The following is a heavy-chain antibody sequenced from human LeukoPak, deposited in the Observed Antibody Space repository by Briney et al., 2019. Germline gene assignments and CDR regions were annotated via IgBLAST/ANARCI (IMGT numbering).Heavy chain of an antibody. D-gene: IGHD6-13*01. V-gene: IGHV4-34*01. CDR3: AKDSSSWQTKYYYYYYGMDV. CDR1: GGSFSGYY. CDR2: INHSRST. Sequence: PSETLSLTCTVYGGSFSGYYWSWIRQPPGKGREWIGEINHSRSTNYNPPLKSRVTISVDTCKNQFSLKLSSVTAADTAVYYCAKDSSSWQTKYYYYYYGMDVWGQGTTVTVSS. J-gene: IGHJ6*02.